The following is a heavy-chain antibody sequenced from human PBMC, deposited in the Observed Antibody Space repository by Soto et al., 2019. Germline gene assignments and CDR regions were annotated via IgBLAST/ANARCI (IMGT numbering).Heavy chain of an antibody. V-gene: IGHV3-30-3*01. CDR3: ARLRFPYMTSGNWFDP. D-gene: IGHD3-10*01. CDR1: GFTFSSYA. J-gene: IGHJ5*01. Sequence: GGSLRLSCAASGFTFSSYAMHWVRQAPGKGLEWVAVISYDGSNKYYADSVKGRFTITRDNSKNTLYLQMNSLRAEDTAVYYCARLRFPYMTSGNWFDPWGQGTLVTVSS. CDR2: ISYDGSNK.